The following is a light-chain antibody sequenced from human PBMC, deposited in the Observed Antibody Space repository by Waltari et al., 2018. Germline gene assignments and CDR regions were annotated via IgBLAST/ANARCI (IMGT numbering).Light chain of an antibody. Sequence: SYVLTQPPSVSVAPGKTASITCGGNNIESKSVHWYQQKPGQAPILVFAYGSDRPSGIPERFAGSNAGNTATLTISRVEAGDEADYYCQVWDANTDPGVFGTGTEVTVL. CDR1: NIESKS. CDR2: YGS. V-gene: IGLV3-21*04. CDR3: QVWDANTDPGV. J-gene: IGLJ1*01.